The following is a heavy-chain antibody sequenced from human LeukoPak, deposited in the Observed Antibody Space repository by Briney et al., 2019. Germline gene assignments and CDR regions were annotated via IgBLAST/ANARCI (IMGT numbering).Heavy chain of an antibody. Sequence: PGGSLRLSCAASGFTFSSYAMSWVRQAPGKGLEWVSAISGGGGSTSYADSVKGRFTISRDNAKNSLYLQMNSLRAEDTAVYYCASRIAVGYWGQGTLVTVSS. V-gene: IGHV3-23*01. D-gene: IGHD6-13*01. CDR2: ISGGGGST. CDR3: ASRIAVGY. J-gene: IGHJ4*02. CDR1: GFTFSSYA.